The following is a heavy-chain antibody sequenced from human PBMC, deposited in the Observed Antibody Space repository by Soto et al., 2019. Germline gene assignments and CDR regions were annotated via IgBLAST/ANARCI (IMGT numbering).Heavy chain of an antibody. CDR2: IYWDDDT. V-gene: IGHV2-5*02. J-gene: IGHJ5*02. CDR3: AHIRVITYYGSGYFDP. CDR1: GSSVSTSGVG. Sequence: QITLRESGPPLVKPTQTLTLTCAVSGSSVSTSGVGVGWIRQPPGKALVWLALIYWDDDTRYSPSLTNRLTITKDTSKNQVVLTMTNMDPVDTATYYCAHIRVITYYGSGYFDPWGQGTLVTVSS. D-gene: IGHD3-10*01.